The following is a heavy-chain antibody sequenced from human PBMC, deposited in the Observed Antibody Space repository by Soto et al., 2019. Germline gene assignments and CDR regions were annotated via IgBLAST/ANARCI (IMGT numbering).Heavy chain of an antibody. D-gene: IGHD1-26*01. CDR1: GYTFTSYG. CDR2: ISADNGNT. J-gene: IGHJ4*02. V-gene: IGHV1-18*01. CDR3: AGETPPGIVGARDY. Sequence: QVQLVQSGAEVKKPGASVKVSCKASGYTFTSYGISWVRQAPGQGLELMGWISADNGNTNYAQTLQGRVTMTTDTSTSTAYMEPRSLSSVATAVYYCAGETPPGIVGARDYCGQGTLVTVSS.